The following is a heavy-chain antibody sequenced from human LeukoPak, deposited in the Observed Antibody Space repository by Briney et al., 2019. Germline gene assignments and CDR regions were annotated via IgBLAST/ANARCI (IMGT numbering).Heavy chain of an antibody. CDR3: ASGPYYYDVSGYYYSPRMFDS. D-gene: IGHD3-22*01. V-gene: IGHV1-69*10. CDR1: GGPFNNYA. Sequence: ASVKVSCKASGGPFNNYAINWVRQGPGQGLEWMGGITPILDAPDYAQKFQGRVTITADKSTTTAYMELSSLRSEDTAVFYCASGPYYYDVSGYYYSPRMFDSWGQGTLVTVSS. J-gene: IGHJ4*02. CDR2: ITPILDAP.